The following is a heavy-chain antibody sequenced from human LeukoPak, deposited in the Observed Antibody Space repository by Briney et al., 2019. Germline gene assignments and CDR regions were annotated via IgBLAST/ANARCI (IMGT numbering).Heavy chain of an antibody. V-gene: IGHV3-23*01. CDR1: GFTFSNYA. J-gene: IGHJ6*03. Sequence: TGGSLRLSCAASGFTFSNYAMSWVRQAPGKGLEWVSTINDRGIATYYADSVKGRFTISRDNSKNTLSPQVSSLRAEDTAIYYCAKGLKTAVGPYKGYHYYMDVWGKGTTVTVSS. CDR3: AKGLKTAVGPYKGYHYYMDV. CDR2: INDRGIAT. D-gene: IGHD5-18*01.